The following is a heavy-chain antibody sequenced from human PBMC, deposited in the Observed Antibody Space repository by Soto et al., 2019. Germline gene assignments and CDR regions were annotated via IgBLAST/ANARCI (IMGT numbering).Heavy chain of an antibody. CDR3: XXXXXXLXTLDY. V-gene: IGHV1-69*02. CDR1: GGTFSSYT. CDR2: IIPILGIA. Sequence: QVQLVQPGAEVKKPGSSVKVSCKASGGTFSSYTISWVRQAPGQGLEWMGRIIPILGIANYAQKFQGRVXXTAXXSTXXXXMELSSLXXXXXXXXXXXXXXXXLXTLDYWGQGTLVTVSS. J-gene: IGHJ4*02.